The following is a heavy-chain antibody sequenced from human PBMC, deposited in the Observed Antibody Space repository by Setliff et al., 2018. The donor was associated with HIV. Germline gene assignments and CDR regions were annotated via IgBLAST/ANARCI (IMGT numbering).Heavy chain of an antibody. J-gene: IGHJ1*01. CDR3: ARGGYSYGFGRHRAYFQY. D-gene: IGHD5-18*01. CDR2: INHSGST. CDR1: GGSFRGYY. Sequence: SETLSLTCAVYGGSFRGYYWSWIRQPPGKGLGWIGEINHSGSTNYNPSLKSRVTISVDTSKSQFSLKLSSVTAADTALYYCARGGYSYGFGRHRAYFQYWGQGTQVTVSS. V-gene: IGHV4-34*01.